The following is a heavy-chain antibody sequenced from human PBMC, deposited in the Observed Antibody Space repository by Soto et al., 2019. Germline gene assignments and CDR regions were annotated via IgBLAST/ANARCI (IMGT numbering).Heavy chain of an antibody. CDR3: AKDSGYNYGYFRWFDP. CDR1: GGSLSSYY. V-gene: IGHV4-59*01. Sequence: ETLSLTCVVSGGSLSSYYWSWIRQPPGKGLEWIGYIYYSGSTNYNPSLKSRVTISVDTSKNQFSLKLSSVTAADTAVYYCAKDSGYNYGYFRWFDPWGQGTLVTVSS. D-gene: IGHD5-18*01. J-gene: IGHJ5*02. CDR2: IYYSGST.